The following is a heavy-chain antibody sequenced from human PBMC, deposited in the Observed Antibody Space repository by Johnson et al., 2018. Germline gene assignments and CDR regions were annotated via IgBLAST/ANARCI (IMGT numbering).Heavy chain of an antibody. V-gene: IGHV3-30*03. D-gene: IGHD1-7*01. CDR2: IANDGGAI. J-gene: IGHJ6*03. CDR3: ATRRYNWNYVPHYMDV. Sequence: VQLLETGGGVVQPGRSLTLSCAASGFAFSTYAMHWVRQAPGKGLEWVAVIANDGGAIYYADSMQGRFTISRDNSMDVLYLEINSLRGEDTAVYYCATRRYNWNYVPHYMDVWGTGTTVTVSS. CDR1: GFAFSTYA.